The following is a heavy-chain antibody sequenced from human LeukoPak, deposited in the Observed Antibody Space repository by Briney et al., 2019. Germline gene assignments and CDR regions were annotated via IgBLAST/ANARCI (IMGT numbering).Heavy chain of an antibody. D-gene: IGHD2-15*01. V-gene: IGHV3-21*04. Sequence: GGSLRLSCAASGFTFSRHSINWVRQAPGKGLEWVSSISSSSSYIYYADSVKGRFTISRDNSKNTLYLQMNSLRAEDTAVYYCAKGRDIVVVVAATGGHFDYWGQGTLVTVSS. J-gene: IGHJ4*02. CDR2: ISSSSSYI. CDR3: AKGRDIVVVVAATGGHFDY. CDR1: GFTFSRHS.